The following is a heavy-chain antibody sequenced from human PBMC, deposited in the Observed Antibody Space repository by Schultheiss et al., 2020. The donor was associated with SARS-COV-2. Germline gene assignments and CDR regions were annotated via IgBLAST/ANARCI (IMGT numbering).Heavy chain of an antibody. J-gene: IGHJ4*02. CDR1: GFTFSSYW. CDR3: ARDLEVSFDY. CDR2: ISYDGSNK. Sequence: GGSLRLSCAASGFTFSSYWMSWVRQAPGKGLEWVAVISYDGSNKYYADSVKGRFTISRDNSKNTLYLQMNSLRAEDTAVYYCARDLEVSFDYWGQGTLVTVSS. V-gene: IGHV3-30*03. D-gene: IGHD3-16*02.